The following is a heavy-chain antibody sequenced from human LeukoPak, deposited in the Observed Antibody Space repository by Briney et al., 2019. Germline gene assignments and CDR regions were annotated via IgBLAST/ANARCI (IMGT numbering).Heavy chain of an antibody. V-gene: IGHV1-46*01. CDR1: GYTFTSNY. CDR3: ARDQEGFDY. CDR2: IYPRDGST. Sequence: ASVKVSCKASGYTFTSNYIHWVRQAPGQGLEWMGMIYPRDGSTSYAQKFQGRVTVTRDTSTSAVHMELSGLRSEGTAVYYCARDQEGFDYWGQGTLVTVSS. J-gene: IGHJ4*02.